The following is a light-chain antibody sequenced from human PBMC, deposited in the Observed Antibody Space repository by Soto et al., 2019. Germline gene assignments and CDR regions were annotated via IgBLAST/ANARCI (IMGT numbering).Light chain of an antibody. CDR1: QSVSNNY. V-gene: IGKV3-20*01. CDR2: GAS. CDR3: HQYSAVPRT. Sequence: EIVLTQSPGTLSLSPGERATLSCRASQSVSNNYLAWYQQKPGQAPRLLIYGASNRATGIPDRFSGSGSGTDFTLTISRLEPEDFAVYYCHQYSAVPRTFGQGTKVDIK. J-gene: IGKJ1*01.